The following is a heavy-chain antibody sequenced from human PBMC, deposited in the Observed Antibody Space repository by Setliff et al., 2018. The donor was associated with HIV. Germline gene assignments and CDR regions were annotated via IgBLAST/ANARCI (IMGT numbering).Heavy chain of an antibody. CDR1: GFTFSNAW. CDR2: ISGNEKNM. V-gene: IGHV3-48*01. CDR3: VRDFHWAFDY. D-gene: IGHD7-27*01. J-gene: IGHJ4*02. Sequence: GGSLRLSCAASGFTFSNAWMSWVRQAPGKGLEWVSHISGNEKNMDYADSVKGRFTISRDNAKNSLYLQMDSLRAEDTAVYYCVRDFHWAFDYWGQGTPVTVSS.